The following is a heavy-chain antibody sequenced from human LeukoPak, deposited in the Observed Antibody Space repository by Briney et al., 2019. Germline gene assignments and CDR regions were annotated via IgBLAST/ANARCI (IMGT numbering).Heavy chain of an antibody. CDR2: IKQDGSDK. CDR1: GFSFSSHY. J-gene: IGHJ3*02. V-gene: IGHV3-7*01. Sequence: PGGSLRLSCAASGFSFSSHYMTWVRQAPGKWLEWVANIKQDGSDKHYVDSVKGRFTVSRDNAKNSLYLQMNSLRAEDTAVYYCARESLLGSIDDASDIWGQGTMVTVSS. D-gene: IGHD5/OR15-5a*01. CDR3: ARESLLGSIDDASDI.